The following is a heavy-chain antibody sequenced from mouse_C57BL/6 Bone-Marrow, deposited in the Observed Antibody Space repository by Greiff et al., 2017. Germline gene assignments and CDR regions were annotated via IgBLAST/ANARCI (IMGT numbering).Heavy chain of an antibody. CDR1: GYSITSGYY. D-gene: IGHD1-1*01. Sequence: EVQLQESGPGLVKPSQSLSLTCSVTGYSITSGYYWNWIRQFPGNKLEWMGYISYDGSNNYNPSLKNRISITRDTSKNQFFLKLNSVTTEDTATYYCARGDYGSSYVLYFDVWGTGTTVTVSS. CDR3: ARGDYGSSYVLYFDV. J-gene: IGHJ1*03. CDR2: ISYDGSN. V-gene: IGHV3-6*01.